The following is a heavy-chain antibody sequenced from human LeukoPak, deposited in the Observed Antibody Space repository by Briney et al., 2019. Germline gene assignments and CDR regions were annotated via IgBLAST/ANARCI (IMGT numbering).Heavy chain of an antibody. CDR2: INHSGST. Sequence: SETLSLTCAVYGGSFSGYYWSWIRQPPGKGLEWIGEINHSGSTNYNPSLKSRVTISVGTSKNQFSLKLSSVTAADTAVYYCARGLKRTNRNAFDIWGQGTMVTVSS. D-gene: IGHD2-8*01. J-gene: IGHJ3*02. CDR3: ARGLKRTNRNAFDI. V-gene: IGHV4-34*01. CDR1: GGSFSGYY.